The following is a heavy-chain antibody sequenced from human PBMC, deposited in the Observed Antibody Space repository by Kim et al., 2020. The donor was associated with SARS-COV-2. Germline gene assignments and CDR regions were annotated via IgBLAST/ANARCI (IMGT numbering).Heavy chain of an antibody. CDR2: ISGSGGST. D-gene: IGHD2-2*01. Sequence: GGSLRLSCAASGFTFSSYAMSWVRQAPGKGLEWVSAISGSGGSTYYADSVKGRFTISRDNSKNTLYLQMNSLRAEDTAVYYCAKDWIIWGSQLPMDVWGQGTTVTVSS. J-gene: IGHJ6*02. CDR1: GFTFSSYA. V-gene: IGHV3-23*01. CDR3: AKDWIIWGSQLPMDV.